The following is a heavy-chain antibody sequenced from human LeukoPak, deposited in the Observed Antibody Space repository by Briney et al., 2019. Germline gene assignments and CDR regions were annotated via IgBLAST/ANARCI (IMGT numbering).Heavy chain of an antibody. CDR3: AKNSGSYYAGYFDY. CDR1: GFTFSSYG. Sequence: GGSLRLSCAASGFTFSSYGMHWVRQAPGKGLEWVAFIRYDGSNKYYADSVKGRFTISRDNSKNTLYLQMNSLRAEDTAVYYCAKNSGSYYAGYFDYWGQGTLVTVSS. V-gene: IGHV3-30*02. D-gene: IGHD1-26*01. CDR2: IRYDGSNK. J-gene: IGHJ4*02.